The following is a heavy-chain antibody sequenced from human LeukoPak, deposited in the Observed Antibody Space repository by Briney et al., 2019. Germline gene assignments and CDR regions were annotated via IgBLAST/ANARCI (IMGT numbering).Heavy chain of an antibody. CDR1: GGSISSGDYY. J-gene: IGHJ4*02. D-gene: IGHD3-22*01. V-gene: IGHV4-30-4*01. CDR3: ARDLESSGYY. Sequence: SETLSLTCTVSGGSISSGDYYWSWIRQPPGKGLEWIGYIYYSGSTYYNPSLKSRATISVDTSKNQFSLKLSSVTAADTAVYYCARDLESSGYYWGQGTLVTVSS. CDR2: IYYSGST.